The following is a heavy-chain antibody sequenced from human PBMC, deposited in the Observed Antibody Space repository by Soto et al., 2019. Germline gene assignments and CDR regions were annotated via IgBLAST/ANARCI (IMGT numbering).Heavy chain of an antibody. D-gene: IGHD3-22*01. Sequence: GGSLRLSCAASGFTFSGSAMHWVRQASGKGLEWVGRIRSKANSYATAYAASVKGRFTISRDDSKNTAYLQMNSLKTEDTAVYYCTRLTGGSSGYYYVDYWGQGTLVTVSS. CDR1: GFTFSGSA. J-gene: IGHJ4*02. CDR2: IRSKANSYAT. CDR3: TRLTGGSSGYYYVDY. V-gene: IGHV3-73*01.